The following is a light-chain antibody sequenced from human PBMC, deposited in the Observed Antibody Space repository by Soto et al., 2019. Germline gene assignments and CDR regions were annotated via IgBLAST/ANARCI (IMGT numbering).Light chain of an antibody. CDR1: SSDVGGSDY. CDR3: SSHTNTNSYV. CDR2: DVS. J-gene: IGLJ1*01. Sequence: QSALTQPASVSGSPGQSITISCTGTSSDVGGSDYVSWYQHHPDKAPKLIISDVSNRPSGVSYRFSGSKSGNTASLTISGLQAEDEAINYCSSHTNTNSYVFGTGTKVTVL. V-gene: IGLV2-14*03.